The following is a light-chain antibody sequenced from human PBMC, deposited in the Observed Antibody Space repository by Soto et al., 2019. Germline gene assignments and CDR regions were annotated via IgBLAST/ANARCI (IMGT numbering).Light chain of an antibody. CDR3: QQYSSSYDTSLYT. V-gene: IGKV3-20*01. CDR1: QSVSSSY. Sequence: EIVLMQSPGTLSLSPGETATLSCRASQSVSSSYLAWYQQKPGQAPRLLVYGSYHRATGIADRFSGSGSGTDFTLTISRLEPEDFAVYYCQQYSSSYDTSLYTFGQGTKVEIK. CDR2: GSY. J-gene: IGKJ2*01.